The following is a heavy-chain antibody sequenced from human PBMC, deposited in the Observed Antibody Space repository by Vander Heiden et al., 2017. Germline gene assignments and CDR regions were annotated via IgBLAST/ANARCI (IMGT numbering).Heavy chain of an antibody. D-gene: IGHD6-13*01. V-gene: IGHV2-5*01. CDR1: GGG. Sequence: GGGGGWSGEREGKGQEWLALIYGNDDKRYSPSLKSRLTITKDTSKNQVVLSMTNMDPVDTAKYYCEHRQVSWFDYWGQGALVTVSS. CDR3: EHRQVSWFDY. CDR2: IYGNDDK. J-gene: IGHJ4*02.